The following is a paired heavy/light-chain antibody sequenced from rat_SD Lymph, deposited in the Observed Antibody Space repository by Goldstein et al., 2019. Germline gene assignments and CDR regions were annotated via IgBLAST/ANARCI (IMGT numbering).Heavy chain of an antibody. J-gene: IGHJ2*01. Sequence: EVQLVESGGGLVQPGRSLKLSCAASGFTFSNYYMAWVRQAPTKGLEWVASITNSGGSTYYRDSVKGRFTISRDNAKSTLYLQMDSLRSEDTATYYCTRVGVRPGYKEMGITDYWGQGVMVTVSS. CDR2: ITNSGGST. D-gene: IGHD1-9*01. CDR3: TRVGVRPGYKEMGITDY. V-gene: IGHV5S23*01. CDR1: GFTFSNYY.
Light chain of an antibody. CDR1: QDIGNN. CDR2: YAT. CDR3: LQYKQYPWT. J-gene: IGKJ1*01. V-gene: IGKV14S1*01. Sequence: DIQMTQSPSSMSASLGDRVTITCQASQDIGNNLIWFQQKPGKSPRRMIYYATNLANGVPSRFSGSRSGSDYSLTIISLESEDMADYHCLQYKQYPWTFGGGTKLELK.